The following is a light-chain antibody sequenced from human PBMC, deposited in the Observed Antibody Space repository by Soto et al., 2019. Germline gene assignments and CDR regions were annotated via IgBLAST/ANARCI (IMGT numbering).Light chain of an antibody. CDR1: QSVSNNY. J-gene: IGKJ1*01. Sequence: EIVLTQSPGTLSLSPGERATLSCRASQSVSNNYLAWYQQKPGQAPRLLIYGASSRATGIPDRFSGSGSGTDFALTISRLEPKDFAVYHCQQYGGSPWTFGQGTKVDIK. V-gene: IGKV3-20*01. CDR3: QQYGGSPWT. CDR2: GAS.